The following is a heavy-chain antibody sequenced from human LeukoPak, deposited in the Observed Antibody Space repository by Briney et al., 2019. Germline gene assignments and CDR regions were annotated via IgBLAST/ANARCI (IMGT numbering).Heavy chain of an antibody. D-gene: IGHD5-12*01. CDR2: VVPMFGIR. V-gene: IGHV1-69*04. CDR1: GGTFNNYA. J-gene: IGHJ4*02. CDR3: ATEPSRSYSFDHLDF. Sequence: SVNVSCKTSGGTFNNYAISWVRQAPGQGLEWMGRVVPMFGIRNYPQTFRGRVNITADKATNTVYMELRSLRAEDTAIYYCATEPSRSYSFDHLDFWGLGTPVTVSS.